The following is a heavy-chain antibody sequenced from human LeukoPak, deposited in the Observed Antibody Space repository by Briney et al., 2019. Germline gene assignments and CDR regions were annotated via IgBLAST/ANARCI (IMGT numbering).Heavy chain of an antibody. CDR3: ARAVRGVTIFGVVIYFDY. J-gene: IGHJ4*02. CDR1: GGSISSGDYY. V-gene: IGHV4-30-4*01. Sequence: SETLSLTCTVSGGSISSGDYYWSWIRQPPGKGLEWIWYIYYSGSTYYNPSLKSRVTISVDTSKNQFSLKLSSVTAADTAVYYCARAVRGVTIFGVVIYFDYWGQGTLVTVSS. D-gene: IGHD3-3*01. CDR2: IYYSGST.